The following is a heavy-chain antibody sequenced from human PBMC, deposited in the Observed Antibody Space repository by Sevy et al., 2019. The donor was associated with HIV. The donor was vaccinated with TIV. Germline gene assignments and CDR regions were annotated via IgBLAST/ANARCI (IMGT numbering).Heavy chain of an antibody. CDR2: IHNNGNT. CDR3: AKVTYYYDSRGYPNYYFDY. D-gene: IGHD3-22*01. CDR1: GGSITSYY. V-gene: IGHV4-59*13. Sequence: SETLSLTCTVSGGSITSYYWSWIRQPPGNGLEWIGHIHNNGNTNYNPTLRSRVTISVDRSKNQFSLKLSSVTAADTAVYYCAKVTYYYDSRGYPNYYFDYWGQGTLVTVSS. J-gene: IGHJ4*02.